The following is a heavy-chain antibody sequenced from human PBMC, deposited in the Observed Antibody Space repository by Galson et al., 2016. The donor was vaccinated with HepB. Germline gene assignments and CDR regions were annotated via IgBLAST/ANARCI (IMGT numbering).Heavy chain of an antibody. D-gene: IGHD3-10*01. V-gene: IGHV4-59*12. CDR1: GASIRRYY. Sequence: ETLSLTCTVSGASIRRYYWSWIRQSPGKGLEWIGFIYHLGNTDYNPSLESRVTISLDTSKSLLSLIVRSVTAADTAFYYCATITFAHGFDIWGQGAAVTVSS. CDR3: ATITFAHGFDI. CDR2: IYHLGNT. J-gene: IGHJ3*02.